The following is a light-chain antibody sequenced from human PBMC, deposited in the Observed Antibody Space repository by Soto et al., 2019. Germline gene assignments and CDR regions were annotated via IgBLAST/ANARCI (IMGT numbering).Light chain of an antibody. Sequence: SVLTQPASVSGSPGQSITISCTGTSSDVASYNLVSWYQQLPGKAPKLMIYEGSKRPSGVSNRFSGSKSGNTASLTISGLQAEDEADYYCSSYAGSNNYVFGTGTKVTVL. CDR3: SSYAGSNNYV. J-gene: IGLJ1*01. CDR1: SSDVASYNL. V-gene: IGLV2-23*01. CDR2: EGS.